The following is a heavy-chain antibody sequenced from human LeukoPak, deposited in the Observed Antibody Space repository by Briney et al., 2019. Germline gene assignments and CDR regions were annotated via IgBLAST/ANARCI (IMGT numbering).Heavy chain of an antibody. J-gene: IGHJ6*03. V-gene: IGHV5-51*01. Sequence: GESLKISCKGSGYSFTSYWIGWVRQMPGKGLEWMGIIYPVDSDTRYSPSFQGQVTISADKSISTAYLQWSSLKASDTAMYYCARRNGYNGGGYYYYYYMDVWGKGTTVTVSS. D-gene: IGHD5-24*01. CDR3: ARRNGYNGGGYYYYYYMDV. CDR1: GYSFTSYW. CDR2: IYPVDSDT.